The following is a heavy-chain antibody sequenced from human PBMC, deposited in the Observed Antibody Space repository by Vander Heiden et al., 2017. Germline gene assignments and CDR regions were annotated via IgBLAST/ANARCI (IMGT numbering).Heavy chain of an antibody. CDR3: ARGYHDYGDYVSLDY. CDR1: GGTFSSYA. CDR2: VIPSLGTA. J-gene: IGHJ4*02. D-gene: IGHD4-17*01. Sequence: QVQLVQSGAEVKKPGSSGKVSCKASGGTFSSYAIRWVRQAPGQGLEWLGRVIPSLGTANDAREFQGSATITEDESTSTGYMAMSSLRSEDTAVYDGARGYHDYGDYVSLDYWGQGTLVTVSS. V-gene: IGHV1-69*18.